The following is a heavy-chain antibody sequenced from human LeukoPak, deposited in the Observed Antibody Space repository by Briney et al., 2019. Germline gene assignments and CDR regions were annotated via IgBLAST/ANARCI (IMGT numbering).Heavy chain of an antibody. V-gene: IGHV3-7*01. J-gene: IGHJ1*01. CDR1: GFNFRAYW. D-gene: IGHD2-2*01. Sequence: GGSLRLSCTTSGFNFRAYWMGWVRQAPGKGLEWVANIKQDGSKTYYADSVKGRFTISRDIAKNSLYLQMNSLGAEDTAVYYCATYSSSNAREFQHWGQGTLVTVSA. CDR3: ATYSSSNAREFQH. CDR2: IKQDGSKT.